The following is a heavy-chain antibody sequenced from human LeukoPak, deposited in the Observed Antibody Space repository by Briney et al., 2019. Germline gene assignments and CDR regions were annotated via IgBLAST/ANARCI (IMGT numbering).Heavy chain of an antibody. V-gene: IGHV5-51*01. Sequence: GESLKISCKGSGYSFTSYWIGWVRQMPGKGLEWMGIIYPGDSDTRYSPSFQGQVTISADKSISTAYLKWSSLKASDTDMYYCARLGSGWNSRANWFDPWGQGTLVTVSS. J-gene: IGHJ5*02. D-gene: IGHD6-19*01. CDR2: IYPGDSDT. CDR1: GYSFTSYW. CDR3: ARLGSGWNSRANWFDP.